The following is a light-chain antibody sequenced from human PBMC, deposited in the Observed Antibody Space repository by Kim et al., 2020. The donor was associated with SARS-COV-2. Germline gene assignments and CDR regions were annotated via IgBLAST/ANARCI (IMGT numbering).Light chain of an antibody. CDR2: GAS. J-gene: IGKJ5*01. CDR1: QSVSSN. V-gene: IGKV3-15*01. Sequence: EIVMTQSPATLSVSPGERATLSCRASQSVSSNLALYQQKPGQAPRLLIYGASTRATGIPARFSGSGSGTEFTLTISSLQSEDFAVYYWQQYNNWPPITFGQGTRLEIK. CDR3: QQYNNWPPIT.